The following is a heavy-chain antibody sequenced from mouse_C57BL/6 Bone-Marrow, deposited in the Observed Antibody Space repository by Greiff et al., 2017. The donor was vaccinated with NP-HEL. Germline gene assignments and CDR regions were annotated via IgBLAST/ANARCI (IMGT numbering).Heavy chain of an antibody. V-gene: IGHV5-4*03. CDR3: ASLYYGTWFAY. CDR2: ISDGGSYT. CDR1: GFTFSSYA. Sequence: EVMLVESGGGLVKPGGSLKLSCAASGFTFSSYAMSWVRQTPEKRLEWVATISDGGSYTYYPDNVKGRFTISRDNAKNNLYLQMSHLKSEDTAMYYCASLYYGTWFAYWGQGTLVTVSA. J-gene: IGHJ3*01. D-gene: IGHD1-2*01.